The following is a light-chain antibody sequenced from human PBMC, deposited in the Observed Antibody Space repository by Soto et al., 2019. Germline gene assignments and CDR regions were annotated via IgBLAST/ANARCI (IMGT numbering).Light chain of an antibody. CDR3: AAWDDSLNGWV. CDR1: ISNIGTNT. CDR2: GNN. Sequence: QSAVTQPPSASGTPGQNVTISCSGGISNIGTNTVNWFQHLPGTAPKLLIYGNNQRPSGVPDRISGSKSGTSASLAISGLQSEDEADYFCAAWDDSLNGWVFGGGTKLTVL. V-gene: IGLV1-44*01. J-gene: IGLJ3*02.